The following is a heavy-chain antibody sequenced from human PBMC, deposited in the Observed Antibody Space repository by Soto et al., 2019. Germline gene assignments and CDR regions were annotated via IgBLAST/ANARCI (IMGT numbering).Heavy chain of an antibody. CDR1: GGCISSSRYY. V-gene: IGHV4-39*01. Sequence: SETLALTCTVSGGCISSSRYYWGWIRQPPGKGLEWIGSIYYSGSTYYNPSLKSRVTISVDTSKNQFSLKLSSVTAADTAVYYCARPIHSYYLFDYWGQGTLVTVSS. CDR2: IYYSGST. D-gene: IGHD2-21*02. CDR3: ARPIHSYYLFDY. J-gene: IGHJ4*02.